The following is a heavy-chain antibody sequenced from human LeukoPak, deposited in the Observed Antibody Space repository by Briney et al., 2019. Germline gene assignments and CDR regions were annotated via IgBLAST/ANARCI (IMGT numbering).Heavy chain of an antibody. V-gene: IGHV4-34*01. CDR3: ARGDQRLYYYGSGSYRFDY. CDR1: GGSFSGYY. J-gene: IGHJ4*02. D-gene: IGHD3-10*01. Sequence: SETLSLTCAVYGGSFSGYYWSWIRQPPGKGLEWIGEINHSGSTNYNPSLKSRVTISVDTSKNQFSLKLSSVTAADTAVYYCARGDQRLYYYGSGSYRFDYWGQGTLVTVSS. CDR2: INHSGST.